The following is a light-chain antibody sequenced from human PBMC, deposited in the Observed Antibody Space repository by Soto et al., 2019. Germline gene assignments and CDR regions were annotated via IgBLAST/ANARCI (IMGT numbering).Light chain of an antibody. CDR2: GSS. Sequence: EIVLTQSPGTLSLSPGERATLSCWASQSLSSNYLAWYQQKPGQAPRLLISGSSIRATGIPDRFSGSGSGTDFTLTISRLEPEDFAVYYCQQYGSSPITFGPGTKVDIK. J-gene: IGKJ3*01. CDR1: QSLSSNY. V-gene: IGKV3-20*01. CDR3: QQYGSSPIT.